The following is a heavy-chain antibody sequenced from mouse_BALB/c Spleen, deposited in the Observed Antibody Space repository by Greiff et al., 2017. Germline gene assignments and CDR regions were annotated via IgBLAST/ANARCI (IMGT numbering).Heavy chain of an antibody. CDR3: ARGGYDGCFAY. CDR2: IDPFNGGT. CDR1: GYSFTSYY. J-gene: IGHJ3*01. Sequence: VQLQQPGPELMKPGASVKISCKASGYSFTSYYMHWVKQSHGKSLEWIGYIDPFNGGTSYNQKFKGKATLTVDKSSSTAYMHLSSLTSEDSAVYYCARGGYDGCFAYWGQGTLVTVSA. V-gene: IGHV1S135*01. D-gene: IGHD2-2*01.